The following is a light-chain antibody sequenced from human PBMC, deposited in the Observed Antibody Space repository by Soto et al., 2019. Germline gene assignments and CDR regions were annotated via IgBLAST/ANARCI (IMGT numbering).Light chain of an antibody. Sequence: QSALTQPASVSGSPGQSITISCTGTSSDVGGYNYVSWYQQHPGKAPKLMIYAVSNRPSGVSNRFSGSKSGNTASLTISGFQAEDEADYYCCSYTSSSPWVFGGGTKLTVL. V-gene: IGLV2-14*01. CDR3: CSYTSSSPWV. CDR2: AVS. J-gene: IGLJ3*02. CDR1: SSDVGGYNY.